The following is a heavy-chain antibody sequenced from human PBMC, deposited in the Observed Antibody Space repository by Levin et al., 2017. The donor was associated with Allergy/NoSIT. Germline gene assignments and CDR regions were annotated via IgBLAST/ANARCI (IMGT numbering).Heavy chain of an antibody. V-gene: IGHV5-51*01. J-gene: IGHJ4*02. CDR3: ARRYCSGGSCYRYFDY. D-gene: IGHD2-15*01. Sequence: GGSLRLSCKGSGYSFTSYWIGWVRQMPGKGLEWMGIIYPGDSDTRYSPSFQGQVTISADKSISTAYLQWSSLKASDTAMYYCARRYCSGGSCYRYFDYWGQGTLVTVSS. CDR2: IYPGDSDT. CDR1: GYSFTSYW.